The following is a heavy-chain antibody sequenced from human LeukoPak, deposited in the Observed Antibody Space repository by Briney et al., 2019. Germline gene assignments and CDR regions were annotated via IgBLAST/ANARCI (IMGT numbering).Heavy chain of an antibody. CDR2: IIPIFGTA. CDR3: ARQDIAARPMSAGWFDP. Sequence: GASVKVSCKASGGTFSSYAISWVRQAPGQGLEWMGGIIPIFGTANYAQKFQGRVTITADESTSTAYMELSSLRSEDTAVYYCARQDIAARPMSAGWFDPWGQGTLVTVSS. V-gene: IGHV1-69*13. D-gene: IGHD6-6*01. CDR1: GGTFSSYA. J-gene: IGHJ5*02.